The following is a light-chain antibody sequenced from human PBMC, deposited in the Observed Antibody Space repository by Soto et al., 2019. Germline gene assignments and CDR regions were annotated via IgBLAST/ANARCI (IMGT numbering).Light chain of an antibody. J-gene: IGKJ1*01. Sequence: EIVLTQSPGTLSLSPGERATLSCRATQSVRTTSLAWYQQRPGQAPRLLIYGVSSRATGIPDRFSGSGSGTDFILTISKLEPEDFGVYYCQQYGRSLMWTFGQGT. CDR2: GVS. CDR1: QSVRTTS. V-gene: IGKV3-20*01. CDR3: QQYGRSLMWT.